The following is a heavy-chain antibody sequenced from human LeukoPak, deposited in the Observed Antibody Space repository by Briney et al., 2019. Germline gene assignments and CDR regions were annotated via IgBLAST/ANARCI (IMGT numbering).Heavy chain of an antibody. D-gene: IGHD6-19*01. Sequence: GGSLRLSCAATGFTFSSYEMNWVRQAPGKGLEWVSYISSGSTIYDADSVKGRFTISRDNAKNSLYLQMNSLRAEDTAVYYCARESIAVAGAPFDYWGQGTLVTVSS. J-gene: IGHJ4*02. CDR2: ISSGSTI. CDR3: ARESIAVAGAPFDY. CDR1: GFTFSSYE. V-gene: IGHV3-48*03.